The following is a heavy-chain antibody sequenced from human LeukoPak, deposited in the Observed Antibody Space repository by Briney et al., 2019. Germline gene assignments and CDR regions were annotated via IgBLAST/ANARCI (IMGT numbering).Heavy chain of an antibody. V-gene: IGHV1-8*01. CDR3: ARTILGDSSGYGLGY. Sequence: GASVKVSCKASGYTFTSYDINWVRQATGQGLEWMGWMHPNSGSTSYAQKFQGRVTMTRDTSTSTVYMELSSLRSEDTAVYYCARTILGDSSGYGLGYWGQGTLVTVSS. CDR1: GYTFTSYD. J-gene: IGHJ4*02. D-gene: IGHD3-22*01. CDR2: MHPNSGST.